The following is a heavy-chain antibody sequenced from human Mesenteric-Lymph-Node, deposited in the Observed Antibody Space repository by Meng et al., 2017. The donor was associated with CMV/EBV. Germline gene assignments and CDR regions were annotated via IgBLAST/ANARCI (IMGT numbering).Heavy chain of an antibody. CDR3: ARGIVNFGVVIHYFDY. D-gene: IGHD3-3*01. CDR2: INWNGGST. Sequence: GGSLRLSCAASGFTFDDYGMSWVRQAPGKGLEWVSGINWNGGSTGYADSVRGRFTISRDNAKNSLYLQMNSLRAEDTAVYYCARGIVNFGVVIHYFDYWGQGTLVTVSS. J-gene: IGHJ4*02. V-gene: IGHV3-20*04. CDR1: GFTFDDYG.